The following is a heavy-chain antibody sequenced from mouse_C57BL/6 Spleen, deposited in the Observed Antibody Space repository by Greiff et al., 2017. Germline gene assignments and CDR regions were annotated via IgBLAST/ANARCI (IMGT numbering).Heavy chain of an antibody. CDR1: GFTSSSYG. Sequence: EVMLVESGGDLVKPGGSLKLSCAASGFTSSSYGMSWVRQTPDKRLEWVATISSGGSYTYYPDSVKGRFTISRDNAKNTLYLQMSSLKSEDTAMYYCARREGVTTPWYFDVWGTGTTVTVSS. J-gene: IGHJ1*03. CDR2: ISSGGSYT. V-gene: IGHV5-6*02. D-gene: IGHD2-2*01. CDR3: ARREGVTTPWYFDV.